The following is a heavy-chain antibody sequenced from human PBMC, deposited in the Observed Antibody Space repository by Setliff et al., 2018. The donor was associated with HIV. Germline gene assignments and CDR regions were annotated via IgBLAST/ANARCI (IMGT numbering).Heavy chain of an antibody. CDR1: GGSISSSSYY. V-gene: IGHV4-39*01. CDR2: IYYSGST. Sequence: SETLSLTCTVSGGSISSSSYYWGWIRQPPGKGLEWIGSIYYSGSTYYNPSLKSRVTISVDTSKNQFSLKLSSVTAADTAVYYCARAVPSYYYGSGSISPSFDYWGQGTLVT. CDR3: ARAVPSYYYGSGSISPSFDY. J-gene: IGHJ4*02. D-gene: IGHD3-10*01.